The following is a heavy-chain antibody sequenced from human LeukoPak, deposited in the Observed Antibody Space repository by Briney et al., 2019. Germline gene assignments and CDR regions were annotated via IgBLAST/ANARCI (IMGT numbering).Heavy chain of an antibody. CDR2: IYYSGST. CDR3: ARPRLRGAFDI. Sequence: SETLSLTCTVSGGSISSYYWSWIRQPPGKGLEWIGYIYYSGSTNYNSSLKSRVTISVDTSKNQFSLKLSSVAAADTAVYYCARPRLRGAFDIWGQGTMVTVSS. V-gene: IGHV4-59*01. J-gene: IGHJ3*02. CDR1: GGSISSYY. D-gene: IGHD4-17*01.